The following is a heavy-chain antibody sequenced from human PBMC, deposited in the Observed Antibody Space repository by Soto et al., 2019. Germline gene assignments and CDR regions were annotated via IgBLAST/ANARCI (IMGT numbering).Heavy chain of an antibody. CDR1: GGSICSYY. CDR2: IYYSGST. D-gene: IGHD3-10*01. Sequence: PSETTSLTCTVSGGSICSYYWSWIRQPPGKGLEWIGYIYYSGSTNYNPSLKSRVTISVDTSKNQFSLKLSSVTAADTAVYYCAGGVTIEGLDAFDIWGQGTMVTVSS. CDR3: AGGVTIEGLDAFDI. J-gene: IGHJ3*02. V-gene: IGHV4-59*01.